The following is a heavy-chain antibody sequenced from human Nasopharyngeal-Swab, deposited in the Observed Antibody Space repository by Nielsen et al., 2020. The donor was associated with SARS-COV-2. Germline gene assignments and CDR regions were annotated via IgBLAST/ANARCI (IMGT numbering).Heavy chain of an antibody. V-gene: IGHV3-30*05. CDR1: GSTFRIYG. CDR3: AKGLRVGSAYYFYYYMDV. CDR2: TSFDGSNK. Sequence: GGSLRLSCATSGSTFRIYGMHWVRQAPGKGLEWVAVTSFDGSNKSYADSVKGRFTISKDYAQNTLYLHMNSLRAEDTAVYYCAKGLRVGSAYYFYYYMDVWGKGTTVTVSS. D-gene: IGHD1-26*01. J-gene: IGHJ6*03.